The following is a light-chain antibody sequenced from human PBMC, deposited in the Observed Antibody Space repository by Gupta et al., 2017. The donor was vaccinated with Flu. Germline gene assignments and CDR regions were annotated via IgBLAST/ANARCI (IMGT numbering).Light chain of an antibody. Sequence: QAVVTQEPSLTVSPGGTVTLTCGSSTGPVTNGHYPYWFQQKPGQAPRTLIYDTTNKHSWTPARFSCSLLGDKAALTLSGAQPEDEAEYYCLLSYSGPRVFGGGTKLTVL. CDR3: LLSYSGPRV. J-gene: IGLJ3*02. V-gene: IGLV7-46*01. CDR2: DTT. CDR1: TGPVTNGHY.